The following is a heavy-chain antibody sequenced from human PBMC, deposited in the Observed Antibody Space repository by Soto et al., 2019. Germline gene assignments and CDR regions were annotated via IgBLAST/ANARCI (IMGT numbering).Heavy chain of an antibody. CDR2: ISGSGGST. CDR3: AKGASKYNWNYFDY. CDR1: GFTFSRSA. Sequence: GGSLRLSCAVSGFTFSRSAMSWVRQAPGEGLEWVSGISGSGGSTYHTDSVRGRFTISRDNSNNTLSLQMNSLRAEDTAVYYCAKGASKYNWNYFDYWGQGTLVTVSS. V-gene: IGHV3-23*01. D-gene: IGHD1-20*01. J-gene: IGHJ4*02.